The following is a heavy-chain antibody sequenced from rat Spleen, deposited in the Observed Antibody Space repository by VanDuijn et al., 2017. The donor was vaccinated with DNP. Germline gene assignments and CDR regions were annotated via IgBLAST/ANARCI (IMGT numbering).Heavy chain of an antibody. J-gene: IGHJ4*01. CDR2: ISYDGSRT. CDR1: GFTFSDYA. CDR3: ARYGMDA. V-gene: IGHV5-17*01. D-gene: IGHD1-11*01. Sequence: EVQLVESGGGLVQPGRSLKLSCAASGFTFSDYAMAWVRQAPKKGLEWVATISYDGSRTYYRDSVKGRFTISRDNAKSTLYLQMNSLRSEDMATYYCARYGMDAWGQGTSVTVSS.